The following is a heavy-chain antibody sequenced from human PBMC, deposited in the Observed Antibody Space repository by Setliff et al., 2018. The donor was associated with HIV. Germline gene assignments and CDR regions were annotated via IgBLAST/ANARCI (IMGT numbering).Heavy chain of an antibody. CDR2: LIPIFGTA. CDR3: ACWAANCSGGSCYSTP. V-gene: IGHV1-69*05. Sequence: SVKVSCKASGGTFSSYAISWVRQAPGQGLEWMGGLIPIFGTANYAQKFQGRVTITTDESTSTAYMELSSQRSEDTAVYYCACWAANCSGGSCYSTPWGQGTMVTVSS. CDR1: GGTFSSYA. D-gene: IGHD2-15*01. J-gene: IGHJ3*01.